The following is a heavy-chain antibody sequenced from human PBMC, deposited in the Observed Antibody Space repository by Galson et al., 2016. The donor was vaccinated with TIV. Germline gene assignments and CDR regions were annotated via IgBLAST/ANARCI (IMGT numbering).Heavy chain of an antibody. Sequence: CAISGDSVSSTSAAWNWIRQSPSRGLEWLGRTYYRSTWYNDYAASLKRRITINPDTSKNQFSLQLTSVTPEDAAVYYCARARYSNVWFTDFWGQGTLVTVSS. CDR3: ARARYSNVWFTDF. V-gene: IGHV6-1*01. CDR2: TYYRSTWYN. J-gene: IGHJ4*02. D-gene: IGHD6-13*01. CDR1: GDSVSSTSAA.